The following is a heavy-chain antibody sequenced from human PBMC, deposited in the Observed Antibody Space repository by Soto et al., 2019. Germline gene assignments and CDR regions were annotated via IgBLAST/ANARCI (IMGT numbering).Heavy chain of an antibody. CDR2: LYTDDRT. CDR1: GFIVSNKH. Sequence: EVQLVETGGGLMQPGGSLSLSCAASGFIVSNKHMGWVRQAPGKGLESVSILYTDDRTYYADSVKGRFTISRDNSKNTVSLQMYGLRDEDTAMYYCVGAAPGDWGQGTPVTVSS. V-gene: IGHV3-53*05. J-gene: IGHJ4*02. D-gene: IGHD3-16*01. CDR3: VGAAPGD.